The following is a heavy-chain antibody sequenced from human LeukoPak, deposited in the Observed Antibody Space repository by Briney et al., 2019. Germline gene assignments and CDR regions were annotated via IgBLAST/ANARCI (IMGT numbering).Heavy chain of an antibody. Sequence: GGSLRLFCAASGFTFSSYAMSWVRQAPGKGLEWVSAISGSGGSTYYADSVKGRFTISRDNSKNTLYLQMNSLRAEDTAVYYCAKGGGIAVVTYDYWGHGTLVTSSS. CDR2: ISGSGGST. D-gene: IGHD6-19*01. CDR3: AKGGGIAVVTYDY. V-gene: IGHV3-23*01. J-gene: IGHJ4*01. CDR1: GFTFSSYA.